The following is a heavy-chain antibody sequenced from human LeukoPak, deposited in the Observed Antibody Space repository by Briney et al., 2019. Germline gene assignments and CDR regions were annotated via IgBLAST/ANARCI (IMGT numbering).Heavy chain of an antibody. CDR1: GGSISSSSYY. J-gene: IGHJ4*02. V-gene: IGHV4-39*07. CDR2: IYYSGST. CDR3: ARDGESVAGTVFDY. Sequence: SETLSLTCTVSGGSISSSSYYWGWIRQPPGKGLEWIGSIYYSGSTYYNPSLKSRVTISVDTSKNQFSLKLSSVTAADTAVYYCARDGESVAGTVFDYWGQGTLVTVSS. D-gene: IGHD6-19*01.